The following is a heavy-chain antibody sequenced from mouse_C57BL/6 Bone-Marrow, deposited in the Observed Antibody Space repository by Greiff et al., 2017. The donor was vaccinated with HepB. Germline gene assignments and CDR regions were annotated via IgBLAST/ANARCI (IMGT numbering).Heavy chain of an antibody. CDR2: ISSGSSTI. J-gene: IGHJ2*01. CDR3: ERHSRDYFDY. V-gene: IGHV5-17*01. CDR1: GFTFSDYG. Sequence: EVLLVESGGGLVKPGGSLKLSCAASGFTFSDYGMHWVRQAPEKGLEWVAYISSGSSTIYYADTVKGRFTISRDNAKNTLFLQMTSLRSEDTAMYYCERHSRDYFDYWGQGTTLTVSS.